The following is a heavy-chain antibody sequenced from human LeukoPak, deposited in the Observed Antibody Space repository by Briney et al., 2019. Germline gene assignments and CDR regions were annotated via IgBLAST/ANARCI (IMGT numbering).Heavy chain of an antibody. J-gene: IGHJ4*02. CDR1: GFTLSQYG. V-gene: IGHV3-30*02. D-gene: IGHD2-2*01. Sequence: GGSLRLSCAASGFTLSQYGMHWVRQATGKGLEWVAFIRYDASDKYYPDSVKGRFTIYRDNSKNTLDLQMNSLRHEDTAVYYCVKDRASTNCFDYWGQGPLVIVSS. CDR3: VKDRASTNCFDY. CDR2: IRYDASDK.